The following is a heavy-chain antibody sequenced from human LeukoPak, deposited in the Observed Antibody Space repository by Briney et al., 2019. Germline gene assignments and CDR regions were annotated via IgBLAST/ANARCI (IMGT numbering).Heavy chain of an antibody. V-gene: IGHV4-34*01. J-gene: IGHJ4*02. CDR3: ARAPSGSFRYYFDY. CDR2: INHSGST. Sequence: SETLSLTCAVYGGSFSGYYWSRIRQPPGKGLEWIGEINHSGSTNYNPSLKSRVTISVDTSKNQFSLKLSSVTAADTAVYYCARAPSGSFRYYFDYWGQGTLVTVSS. CDR1: GGSFSGYY. D-gene: IGHD3-10*01.